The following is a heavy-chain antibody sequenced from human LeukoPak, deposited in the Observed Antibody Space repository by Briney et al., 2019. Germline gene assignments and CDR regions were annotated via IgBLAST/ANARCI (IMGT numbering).Heavy chain of an antibody. V-gene: IGHV4-38-2*02. Sequence: SETLSLTCTVSGYSISSGYYWGWIRQPPGKGLEWIGSIYHSGSTYYNPSLKSRVTISVDTSKNQFSLKLSSVTAADTAVYYCARESYTPYDSSSGAFDIWGQGTMVTVSS. CDR2: IYHSGST. CDR3: ARESYTPYDSSSGAFDI. CDR1: GYSISSGYY. J-gene: IGHJ3*02. D-gene: IGHD3-22*01.